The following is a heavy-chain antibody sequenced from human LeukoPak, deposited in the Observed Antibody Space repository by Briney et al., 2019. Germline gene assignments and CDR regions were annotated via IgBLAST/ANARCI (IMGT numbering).Heavy chain of an antibody. CDR3: ASLSAAEDY. J-gene: IGHJ4*02. V-gene: IGHV4-39*01. Sequence: SETLSLTCTVFGGSISSSSYYWGWIRQPPGKGLEWIGSIYYSGSTYYNPSLKSRVTISVDTSKNQFSLKLSSVTAADTAVYYCASLSAAEDYWGQGTLVTVSS. CDR1: GGSISSSSYY. CDR2: IYYSGST. D-gene: IGHD6-25*01.